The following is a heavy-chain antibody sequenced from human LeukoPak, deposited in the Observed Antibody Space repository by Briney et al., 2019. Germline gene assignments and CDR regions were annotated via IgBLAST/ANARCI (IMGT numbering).Heavy chain of an antibody. CDR1: GFTFSSYA. CDR3: AKDPVVPAAPRDAFDI. V-gene: IGHV3-23*01. J-gene: IGHJ3*02. D-gene: IGHD2-2*01. CDR2: ISGSGGST. Sequence: GGSLRLSCAASGFTFSSYAMSWVRQAPGKGLEWVSAISGSGGSTYYADSVKGRFTISRDNSKNTLYLQMNSLRAEDTAVYYCAKDPVVPAAPRDAFDIWGQGTMVTVSS.